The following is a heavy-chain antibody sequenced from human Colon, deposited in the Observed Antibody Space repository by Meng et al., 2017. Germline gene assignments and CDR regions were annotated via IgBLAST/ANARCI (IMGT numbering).Heavy chain of an antibody. D-gene: IGHD3-22*01. V-gene: IGHV3-20*03. CDR1: GFTFDDYG. Sequence: GGSLRLSYAASGFTFDDYGMSWVRQAPGKGLEWVSGINWNGGSTGYADSVKGRFTISRDNAKNSLYLQMNSLRAEDTALYYCARLYYEGYFDYWGQGTLVTVSS. J-gene: IGHJ4*02. CDR3: ARLYYEGYFDY. CDR2: INWNGGST.